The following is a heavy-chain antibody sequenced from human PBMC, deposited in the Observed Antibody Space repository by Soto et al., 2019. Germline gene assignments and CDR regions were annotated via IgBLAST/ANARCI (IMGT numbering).Heavy chain of an antibody. V-gene: IGHV4-30-4*01. J-gene: IGHJ3*02. CDR1: GGSISSGDFY. CDR2: IYHSGDA. Sequence: PSETLSLTCTVSGGSISSGDFYWTWIRQSPERGLEWIGYIYHSGDAYYNPSLKSRITISLDTSQSQFSLKMISVIAADTAVYFCARSHYVLGAFGIWGQGTVVTVS. D-gene: IGHD3-16*01. CDR3: ARSHYVLGAFGI.